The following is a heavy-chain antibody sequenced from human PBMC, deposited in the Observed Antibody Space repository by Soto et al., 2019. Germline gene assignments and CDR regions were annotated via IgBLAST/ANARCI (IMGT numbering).Heavy chain of an antibody. CDR3: ARGSDYVYFFDN. CDR2: ISYSGNT. CDR1: GGSVSSGGYY. D-gene: IGHD1-26*01. Sequence: QVQLQESGPGLVKPSQTLSLTCTVSGGSVSSGGYYWSWIRQPPGKGLEWIGYISYSGNTFYNPCLKSRVTISIGSSKNQYSLKLRSVTAADTALFYCARGSDYVYFFDNWGPGTLVTVSS. V-gene: IGHV4-31*03. J-gene: IGHJ4*02.